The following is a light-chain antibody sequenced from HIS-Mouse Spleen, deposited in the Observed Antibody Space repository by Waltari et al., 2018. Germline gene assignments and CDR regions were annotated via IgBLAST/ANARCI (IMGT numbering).Light chain of an antibody. Sequence: SYDLTQPPSVSVSPGQTARITCPGDALPKKHAYWYQQKSGQAPVLVIYEDSKRPPGIPDRFSGSSSGTMATLTISGAQVEDEADYYCYSTDSSGNHRVFGGGTKLTVL. CDR2: EDS. CDR1: ALPKKH. CDR3: YSTDSSGNHRV. V-gene: IGLV3-10*01. J-gene: IGLJ2*01.